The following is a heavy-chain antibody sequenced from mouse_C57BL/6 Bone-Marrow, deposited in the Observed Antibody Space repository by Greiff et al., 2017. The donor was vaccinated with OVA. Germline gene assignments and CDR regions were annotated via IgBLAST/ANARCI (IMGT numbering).Heavy chain of an antibody. Sequence: VKLVESGAELVKPGASVKLSCKASGYTFTEYTIHWVKQRSGQGLEWIGWFYPGSGSIKYNEKFKDKATLTADKSSSTVYMELSRLTSEDSAVYFCARHPLTTVVARGYDYYAMDYWGQGTSVTVSS. CDR3: ARHPLTTVVARGYDYYAMDY. V-gene: IGHV1-62-2*01. CDR2: FYPGSGSI. CDR1: GYTFTEYT. D-gene: IGHD1-1*01. J-gene: IGHJ4*01.